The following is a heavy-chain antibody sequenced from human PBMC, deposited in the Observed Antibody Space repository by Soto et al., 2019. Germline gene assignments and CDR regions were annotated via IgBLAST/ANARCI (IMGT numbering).Heavy chain of an antibody. Sequence: GGSLRLSCAASGFRFDDYAMHWVRQAPGKGLEWVSGISWNSGSIGNADSVKGRFTISRDNAKNSLYLQMNSLRAEDTALYYCAKDMTLEYVAGTPFDFWGQGTLVTVSS. CDR1: GFRFDDYA. D-gene: IGHD6-19*01. V-gene: IGHV3-9*01. CDR3: AKDMTLEYVAGTPFDF. CDR2: ISWNSGSI. J-gene: IGHJ4*02.